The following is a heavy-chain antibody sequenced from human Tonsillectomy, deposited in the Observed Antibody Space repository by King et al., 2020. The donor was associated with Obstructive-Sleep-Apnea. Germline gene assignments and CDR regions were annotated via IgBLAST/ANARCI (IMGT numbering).Heavy chain of an antibody. J-gene: IGHJ4*02. Sequence: VQLVESGGGVVQPGRSLRLSCAASGFTFSSYAMHWVRPAPGQGLEWVAVISYDGSNKYYADSVKGRFTISRDNSKNTLYLQMNSLRAEDTAVYYCARDHYDSSGYGYFDYWGQGTLVTVSS. CDR3: ARDHYDSSGYGYFDY. D-gene: IGHD3-22*01. CDR2: ISYDGSNK. CDR1: GFTFSSYA. V-gene: IGHV3-30*04.